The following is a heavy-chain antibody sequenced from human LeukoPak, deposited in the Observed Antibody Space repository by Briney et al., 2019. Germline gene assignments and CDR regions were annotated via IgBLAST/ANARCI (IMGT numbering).Heavy chain of an antibody. D-gene: IGHD6-25*01. Sequence: SVKVSCKASGGTFSSYAISWVRQAPGQGLEWMGRIIPILGIANYAQKFQGRVTITADKSTSTAYMELSSLRSEDTAVYYCAGDSISIAALDYWGQGTLVTVSS. CDR3: AGDSISIAALDY. V-gene: IGHV1-69*04. CDR1: GGTFSSYA. J-gene: IGHJ4*02. CDR2: IIPILGIA.